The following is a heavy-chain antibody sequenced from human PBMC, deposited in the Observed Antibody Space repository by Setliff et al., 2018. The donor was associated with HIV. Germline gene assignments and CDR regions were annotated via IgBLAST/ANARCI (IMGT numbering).Heavy chain of an antibody. Sequence: PSETLSLTCAVSGASISSTTYYWGWVRQPPGKGLEWIGSIYNSGRTYYNLSLKSRVTISVDTSKNQFSLKLTSVAAADTAVYYCARPQYPGYYFDYWGQGTLVTVSS. CDR1: GASISSTTYY. CDR2: IYNSGRT. J-gene: IGHJ4*02. CDR3: ARPQYPGYYFDY. V-gene: IGHV4-39*07. D-gene: IGHD2-2*01.